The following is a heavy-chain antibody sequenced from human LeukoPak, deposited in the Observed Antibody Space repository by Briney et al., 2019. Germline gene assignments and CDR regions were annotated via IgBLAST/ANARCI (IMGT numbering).Heavy chain of an antibody. J-gene: IGHJ4*02. V-gene: IGHV3-33*01. CDR2: IWYDGSNK. D-gene: IGHD4-23*01. Sequence: PGGSLRLSCAASGFTFSSYGMHWVRQAPGKGLEWVAVIWYDGSNKYYADSVKGRFTISRDNSKNTLYLQMNSLRAKDTAVYYCARDRGRGNGFDYWGQGTLVTVSS. CDR3: ARDRGRGNGFDY. CDR1: GFTFSSYG.